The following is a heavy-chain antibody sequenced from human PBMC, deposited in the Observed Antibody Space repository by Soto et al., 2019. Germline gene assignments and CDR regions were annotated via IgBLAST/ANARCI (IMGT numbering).Heavy chain of an antibody. V-gene: IGHV4-39*01. J-gene: IGHJ4*02. CDR2: IYYSGST. Sequence: QLQLQESGPGLVKPSETLSLTCTVSGGSISSSSYYWGWIRQPPGKGLEWIGSIYYSGSTYYNPSLASRVTISVDTSKNQFSLKLSSVTAADTAVYYCARQKVGATGDFDYWGQGTLVTVSS. CDR3: ARQKVGATGDFDY. CDR1: GGSISSSSYY. D-gene: IGHD1-26*01.